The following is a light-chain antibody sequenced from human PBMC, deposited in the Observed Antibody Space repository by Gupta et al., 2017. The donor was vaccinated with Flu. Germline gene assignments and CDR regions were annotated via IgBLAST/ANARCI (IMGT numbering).Light chain of an antibody. CDR1: RDIRKS. Sequence: DIQMTQSPSSLSAFAGDRVTITCRASRDIRKSLAWFQQKPGKVPRLLIFAASSFQSWVPSRFTGRVSVTDFTLTITSLQAQDVAPYYSLYHNGVPLTFGPGTKVEIK. CDR3: LYHNGVPLT. CDR2: AAS. V-gene: IGKV1-27*01. J-gene: IGKJ3*01.